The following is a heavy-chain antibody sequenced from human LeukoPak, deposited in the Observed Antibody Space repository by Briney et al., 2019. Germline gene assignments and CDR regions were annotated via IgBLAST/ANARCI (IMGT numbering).Heavy chain of an antibody. CDR2: IIPIFGTA. V-gene: IGHV1-69*05. J-gene: IGHJ4*02. Sequence: ASVKVSCKASGGTFSSYAISWVRQAPGQGLEWMGRIIPIFGTANYAQKFQGRVTITTDESTSTAYMELSSLRSEDTAVYYCARAPDTAMVIDYFDYWDQGTLVTVSS. D-gene: IGHD5-18*01. CDR1: GGTFSSYA. CDR3: ARAPDTAMVIDYFDY.